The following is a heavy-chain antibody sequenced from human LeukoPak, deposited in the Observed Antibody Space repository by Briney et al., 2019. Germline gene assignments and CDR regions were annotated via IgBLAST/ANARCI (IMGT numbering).Heavy chain of an antibody. Sequence: SETLSLTCAVYGGSFSGYYWSWIRQPPGKGLEWIGEINHSGSTNYNPSLKSRVTISVDTSKNQFSLKLSSVTAADTAVYYCARAPRDYGDYVYYYYYGMDVWGQGTTVTVFS. V-gene: IGHV4-34*01. CDR3: ARAPRDYGDYVYYYYYGMDV. CDR1: GGSFSGYY. D-gene: IGHD4-17*01. J-gene: IGHJ6*02. CDR2: INHSGST.